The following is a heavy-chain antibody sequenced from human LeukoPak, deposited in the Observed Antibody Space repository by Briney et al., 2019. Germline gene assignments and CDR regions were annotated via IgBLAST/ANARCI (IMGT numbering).Heavy chain of an antibody. V-gene: IGHV3-23*01. D-gene: IGHD3-22*01. CDR3: AKELIYYYDSSAYDF. Sequence: GGSLRLSCAASGFTFSSYAMSWVRQAPEKGLEWVSTISGSGGGTYYADSVKGRFTISRDNSKNTLYLQMNSLRAEDTAVYYCAKELIYYYDSSAYDFWGQGTLVTVSS. CDR2: ISGSGGGT. J-gene: IGHJ4*02. CDR1: GFTFSSYA.